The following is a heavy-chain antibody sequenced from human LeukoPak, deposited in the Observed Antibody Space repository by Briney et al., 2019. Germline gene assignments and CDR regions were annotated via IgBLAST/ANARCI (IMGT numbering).Heavy chain of an antibody. Sequence: PGGSLRLSCAASGSTFSTYWMHWVRQAPGKGLVWVSRINHDGSSTSYADSVKGRFTISRDNAKNTLYLQMSSLRAEDTAVYYCARDGSYYFDSWGQGTLVTVSS. CDR2: INHDGSST. CDR3: ARDGSYYFDS. CDR1: GSTFSTYW. J-gene: IGHJ4*02. D-gene: IGHD1-1*01. V-gene: IGHV3-74*01.